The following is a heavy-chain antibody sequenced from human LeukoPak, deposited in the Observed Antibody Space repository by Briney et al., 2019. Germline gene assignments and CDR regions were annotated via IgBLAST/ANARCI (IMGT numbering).Heavy chain of an antibody. CDR1: GYTFTSYD. CDR3: ARNRMVRGVISWFDP. CDR2: MNPNSGNT. Sequence: ASVKVSCKASGYTFTSYDINWVRQATGQGLEWMGWMNPNSGNTGYAQKFQGRVIMTRNTSISTAYMELSSLRSEDTAVYYCARNRMVRGVISWFDPWGQGTLVTVSS. J-gene: IGHJ5*02. V-gene: IGHV1-8*01. D-gene: IGHD3-10*01.